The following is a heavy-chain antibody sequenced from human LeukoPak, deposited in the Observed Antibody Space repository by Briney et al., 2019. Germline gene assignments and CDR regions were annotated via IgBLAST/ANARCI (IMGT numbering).Heavy chain of an antibody. CDR3: AKEKSGYYDSSGYYS. V-gene: IGHV3-30*04. Sequence: GGSLRLSCAASGFTFINYAMHWVRQAPGKGLEWVAVISFDGSNIYYADSVKGRFTISRDNSKNTLYLQMNSLRAEDTAVYYCAKEKSGYYDSSGYYSWGQGTMVTVPS. D-gene: IGHD3-22*01. CDR1: GFTFINYA. CDR2: ISFDGSNI. J-gene: IGHJ3*01.